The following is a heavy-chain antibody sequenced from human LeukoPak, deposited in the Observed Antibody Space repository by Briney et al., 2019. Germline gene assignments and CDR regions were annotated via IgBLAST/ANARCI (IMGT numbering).Heavy chain of an antibody. J-gene: IGHJ4*02. CDR2: IIPIFGTA. Sequence: GVSVKVSCKASGGTFSSYAISWVRQAPGQGLEWMGGIIPIFGTANYAQKFQGRVTITADESTSTAYMELSSLRSEDTAVYYCAREAARPSGFDYWGQGTLVTVSS. CDR1: GGTFSSYA. D-gene: IGHD6-6*01. V-gene: IGHV1-69*13. CDR3: AREAARPSGFDY.